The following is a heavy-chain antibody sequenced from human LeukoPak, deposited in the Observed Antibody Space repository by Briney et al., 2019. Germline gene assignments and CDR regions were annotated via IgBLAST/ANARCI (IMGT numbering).Heavy chain of an antibody. CDR3: ARDRVPYGDYSLDF. D-gene: IGHD4-17*01. CDR1: GFTFSNYW. Sequence: GGSLRLSCAAPGFTFSNYWMHWVRQAPGKGVVWVSRIKADGSITSYADSVKGRFTISRDNAKNSLYLQMNSLRAEDTAVYYCARDRVPYGDYSLDFWGQGTLVTVSS. V-gene: IGHV3-74*01. CDR2: IKADGSIT. J-gene: IGHJ4*02.